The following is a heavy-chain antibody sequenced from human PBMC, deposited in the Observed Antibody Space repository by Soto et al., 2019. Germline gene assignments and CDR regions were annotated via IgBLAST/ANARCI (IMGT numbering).Heavy chain of an antibody. J-gene: IGHJ6*02. CDR1: GFTFSDYF. CDR3: ARDLFYGMDV. V-gene: IGHV3-11*01. CDR2: ISSSGSDI. Sequence: GGSLRLSCAASGFTFSDYFLTWIRQAPGKGLEWVSYISSSGSDIYYADSVKGRFTISRDNAQNSLYLQMNSLRAEDTAVYYCARDLFYGMDVWGQGNTVTVSS.